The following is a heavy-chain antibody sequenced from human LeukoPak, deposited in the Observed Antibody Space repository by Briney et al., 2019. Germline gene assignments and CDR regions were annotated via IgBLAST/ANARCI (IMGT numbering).Heavy chain of an antibody. CDR2: IYWHDET. D-gene: IGHD2-15*01. J-gene: IGHJ4*02. CDR3: ARGVAATFFDY. V-gene: IGHV2-5*01. Sequence: SGPTLVNPTQTLALTCTFSGFSLSTSGVGVGWIRQPPGKALEWLAIIYWHDETHYSPSLKSRLTITKDTSKNQVVLTMTNMDPVDTATYYCARGVAATFFDYWGQGTLVTVSS. CDR1: GFSLSTSGVG.